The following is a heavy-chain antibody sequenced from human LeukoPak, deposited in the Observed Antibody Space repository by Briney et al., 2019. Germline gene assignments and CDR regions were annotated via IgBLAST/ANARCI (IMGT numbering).Heavy chain of an antibody. CDR2: MNPNSGNT. D-gene: IGHD3-9*01. CDR1: GYTFTSYD. Sequence: ASVKVSCKASGYTFTSYDINWVRQATGQGLEWMGWMNPNSGNTGYAQKFQGRVTITRNTSISTAYMELSSLRSEDTAVYYCARVDILTGPPNYYYYYMDVWGKGTTVTISS. J-gene: IGHJ6*03. V-gene: IGHV1-8*03. CDR3: ARVDILTGPPNYYYYYMDV.